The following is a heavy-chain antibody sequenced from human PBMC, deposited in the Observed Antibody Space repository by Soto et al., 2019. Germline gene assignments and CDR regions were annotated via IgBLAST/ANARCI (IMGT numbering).Heavy chain of an antibody. V-gene: IGHV4-59*01. Sequence: TLSLTCTVSGGSISSYYWSWIRQPPGKGLEWIGYIYYSGSTNYNPSLKSRVTISVDTSKNQFSLKLSSVTAADTAVYYCARAGGSYYSPYYYYGMDVWGQGTTVTVSS. D-gene: IGHD1-26*01. J-gene: IGHJ6*02. CDR3: ARAGGSYYSPYYYYGMDV. CDR1: GGSISSYY. CDR2: IYYSGST.